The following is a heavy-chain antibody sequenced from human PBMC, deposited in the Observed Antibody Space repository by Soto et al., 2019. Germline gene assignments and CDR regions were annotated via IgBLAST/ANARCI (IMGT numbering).Heavy chain of an antibody. Sequence: QVQLQQWGAGPLRPLETLSLTCGVSGGSFSGHYWAWIRQSPGKGLEWIGEINDRGSINYNPSLKSRVSISVDTSKNHYSLNLRSVTAADTAVYYCARESHDILTGPPWVWYFDLWGRGILVTVSS. J-gene: IGHJ2*01. CDR3: ARESHDILTGPPWVWYFDL. D-gene: IGHD3-9*01. V-gene: IGHV4-34*01. CDR2: INDRGSI. CDR1: GGSFSGHY.